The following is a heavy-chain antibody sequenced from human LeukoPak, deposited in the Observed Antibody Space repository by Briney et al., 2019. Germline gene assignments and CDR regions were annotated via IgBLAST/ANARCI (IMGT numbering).Heavy chain of an antibody. CDR2: ISTNGDGT. V-gene: IGHV3-64*01. CDR1: GFTFSTYA. Sequence: GGSLRLSCAASGFTFSTYAMHWVRQGPGKRLEYVAAISTNGDGTYYANSVRGRFTISRDNSKNTLYLQMGSLRAEDMAVYYCARYSASCYNSWGQGTLVTVSS. CDR3: ARYSASCYNS. J-gene: IGHJ4*02. D-gene: IGHD2-2*02.